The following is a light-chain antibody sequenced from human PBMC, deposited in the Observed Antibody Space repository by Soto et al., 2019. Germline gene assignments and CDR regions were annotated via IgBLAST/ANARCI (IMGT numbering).Light chain of an antibody. CDR1: QSIGSY. J-gene: IGKJ5*01. CDR3: QQYNNWPPMYT. CDR2: GAS. Sequence: IVMTQSPATLSVSPGQRATLSFRASQSIGSYLAWYQQRPGQAPRLLIYGASTRAPDIPARFSGSGSGTEFTLTISSLQSEDFAVYYCQQYNNWPPMYTFGQGTRLEIK. V-gene: IGKV3-15*01.